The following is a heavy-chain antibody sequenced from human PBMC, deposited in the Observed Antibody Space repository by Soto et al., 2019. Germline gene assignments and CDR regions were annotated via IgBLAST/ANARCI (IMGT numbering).Heavy chain of an antibody. CDR2: INHSGST. CDR3: ARRGNYYYYMDV. CDR1: GGSFSGYS. Sequence: PSETLSLTCAVYGGSFSGYSWSWIRQPPGKGLEWIGEINHSGSTNYNPSLKSRVTISVDTSKNQFSLKLSSVTAADTAVYYCARRGNYYYYMDVWGKGTTVTVSS. V-gene: IGHV4-34*01. J-gene: IGHJ6*03.